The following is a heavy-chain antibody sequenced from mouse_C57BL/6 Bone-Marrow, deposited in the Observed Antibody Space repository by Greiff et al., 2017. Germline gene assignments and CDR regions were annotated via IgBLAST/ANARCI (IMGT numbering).Heavy chain of an antibody. Sequence: QVQLQQPGAELVMPGASVKLSCKASGYTFTSYWMHWVKQRPGQGLEWIGEIDPSDSYTNYNQKFKGKSTLTVDKSSSTAYMQLSSLTSEDSAVYYCARSGYGNYLAYWGQGTLVTVSA. V-gene: IGHV1-69*01. J-gene: IGHJ3*01. CDR2: IDPSDSYT. D-gene: IGHD2-1*01. CDR3: ARSGYGNYLAY. CDR1: GYTFTSYW.